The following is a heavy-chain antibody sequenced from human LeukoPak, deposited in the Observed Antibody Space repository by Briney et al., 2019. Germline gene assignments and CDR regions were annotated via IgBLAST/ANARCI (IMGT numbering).Heavy chain of an antibody. CDR2: ISGSVGST. CDR1: GFTFSSYA. V-gene: IGHV3-23*01. CDR3: ARRFTYYYDSSGYYPSAFDI. J-gene: IGHJ3*02. D-gene: IGHD3-22*01. Sequence: GGSLRLSCAASGFTFSSYAMSWVRQAPGKGLEWVSAISGSVGSTYYADSLKGRFTISTDNSKNTLYLQMNSLRAEDTAVYYCARRFTYYYDSSGYYPSAFDIWGQGTMVTVSS.